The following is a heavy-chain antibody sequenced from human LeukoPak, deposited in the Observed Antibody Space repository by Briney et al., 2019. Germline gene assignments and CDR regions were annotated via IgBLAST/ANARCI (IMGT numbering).Heavy chain of an antibody. CDR2: ISASGGST. CDR1: GFTFSSYA. J-gene: IGHJ4*02. CDR3: ARYRGDYDISGRASDY. Sequence: PGGSLRLSCAASGFTFSSYAMSWVRQAPGKGLEWVSGISASGGSTYYTDSVKGRFTISRDNSKNTLYLQMNSLRVDDTADYFCARYRGDYDISGRASDYWGQGTLVTVSS. D-gene: IGHD3-22*01. V-gene: IGHV3-23*01.